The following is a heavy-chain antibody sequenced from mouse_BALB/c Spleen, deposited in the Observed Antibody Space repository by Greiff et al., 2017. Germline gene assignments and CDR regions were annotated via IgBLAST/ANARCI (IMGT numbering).Heavy chain of an antibody. Sequence: VQLQQSGAELVKPGASVKLSCTASGFNIKDTYMHWVKQRPEQGLEWIGRIDPANGNTKYDPKFQGKATITADTSSNTAYLQLSSLTSEDTAVYYCASKGGSSYFDVWGAGTTVTVSS. CDR1: GFNIKDTY. CDR2: IDPANGNT. J-gene: IGHJ1*01. D-gene: IGHD1-1*01. V-gene: IGHV14-3*02. CDR3: ASKGGSSYFDV.